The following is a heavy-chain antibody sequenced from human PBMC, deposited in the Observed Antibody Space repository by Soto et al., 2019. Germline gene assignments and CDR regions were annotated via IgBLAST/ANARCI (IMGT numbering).Heavy chain of an antibody. CDR2: ISSSSSYI. Sequence: EVQLVESGGGLVKPGGSLRLSCAASGFTFSTYTMNWVRQAPGKGLEWVSSISSSSSYIYYADSVKGRFTISRDNAKNSLYLQIYSLRAEDTAVYYCATRDDAVTFHYWGQGTLVTVSS. CDR3: ATRDDAVTFHY. V-gene: IGHV3-21*01. D-gene: IGHD4-17*01. CDR1: GFTFSTYT. J-gene: IGHJ4*02.